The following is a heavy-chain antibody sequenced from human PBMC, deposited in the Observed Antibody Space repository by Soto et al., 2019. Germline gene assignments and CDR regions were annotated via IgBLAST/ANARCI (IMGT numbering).Heavy chain of an antibody. CDR3: TTFGRTDDSSGYLQYYYYYGMDV. CDR1: GFTFSNAW. J-gene: IGHJ6*02. Sequence: GGSLRLSCAASGFTFSNAWMNWVRQAPGKGLEWVGRIKSKTDGGTTDYAAPVKGRFTISRDDSKNTLYLQMNSLKTEDTAVYYCTTFGRTDDSSGYLQYYYYYGMDVWGQGTTVTVSS. D-gene: IGHD3-22*01. V-gene: IGHV3-15*07. CDR2: IKSKTDGGTT.